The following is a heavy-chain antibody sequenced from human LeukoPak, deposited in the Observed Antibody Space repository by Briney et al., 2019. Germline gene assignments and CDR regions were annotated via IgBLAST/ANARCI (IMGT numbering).Heavy chain of an antibody. V-gene: IGHV4-4*07. CDR1: GGSISSYY. D-gene: IGHD4-23*01. Sequence: SETLSLTCTVSGGSISSYYWSWIRQPAGKGLEWIGRIYYSGSTNYNPSLKSRVTISVDTSKNQFSLKLSSVTAAGTAVYYCARDRSTVAPDAFDIWGQGTMVTVSS. CDR3: ARDRSTVAPDAFDI. CDR2: IYYSGST. J-gene: IGHJ3*02.